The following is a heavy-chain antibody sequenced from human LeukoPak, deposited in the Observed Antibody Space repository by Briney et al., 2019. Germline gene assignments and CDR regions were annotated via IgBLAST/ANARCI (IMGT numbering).Heavy chain of an antibody. CDR1: GGSISSYY. Sequence: SETLSLACTVSGGSISSYYWGWIRQPPAKGLEWIGYIYYSGSTNYNPSLKSRVTISVDTSKNQFSLKLSSVTAADTAVYYCARARITIFGVAKKIAQRFDPWGQGTLVTVSS. D-gene: IGHD3-3*01. V-gene: IGHV4-59*01. CDR2: IYYSGST. J-gene: IGHJ5*02. CDR3: ARARITIFGVAKKIAQRFDP.